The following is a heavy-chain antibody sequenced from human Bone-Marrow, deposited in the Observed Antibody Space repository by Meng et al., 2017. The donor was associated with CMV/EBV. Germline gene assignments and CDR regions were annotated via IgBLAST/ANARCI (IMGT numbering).Heavy chain of an antibody. V-gene: IGHV1-8*01. D-gene: IGHD3-3*01. J-gene: IGHJ6*02. CDR1: GYTFTSYD. CDR3: ARGAGPSLYYDFWSGYPSYGMDV. Sequence: ASVKVSCKASGYTFTSYDINWVRQATGQGLEWMGWMNPNSGNTGYAQKFQGRVTMTRNTSISTAYMELSSPRSEDTAVYYCARGAGPSLYYDFWSGYPSYGMDVWGQWHTVNVYS. CDR2: MNPNSGNT.